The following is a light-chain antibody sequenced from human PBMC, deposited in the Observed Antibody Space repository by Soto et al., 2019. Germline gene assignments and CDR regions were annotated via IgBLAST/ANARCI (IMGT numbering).Light chain of an antibody. CDR1: SSDIGAYIF. CDR3: VSFTTKKSYV. CDR2: DIA. V-gene: IGLV2-14*03. Sequence: QSALTQPASVSGSPGQSITISCTGTSSDIGAYIFVSWYQQHPGKAPKLIIYDIANRPSGVSYRFSGSKSVNTASLTISGLQADDEADYYCVSFTTKKSYVFGTGTKLTVL. J-gene: IGLJ1*01.